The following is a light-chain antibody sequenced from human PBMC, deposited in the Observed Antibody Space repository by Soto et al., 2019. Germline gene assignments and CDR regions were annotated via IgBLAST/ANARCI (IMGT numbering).Light chain of an antibody. CDR2: KAS. CDR3: QQYNSCSRT. V-gene: IGKV1-5*03. J-gene: IGKJ1*01. Sequence: DIQMTQSPSTLSASVGDRVTITCRASQSISSWLAWYQQKPGKAPKLLIYKASSLESGVPSRFSGSGSGTELTLTISSLQPDDFAAYYCQQYNSCSRTFGQGTKVEIK. CDR1: QSISSW.